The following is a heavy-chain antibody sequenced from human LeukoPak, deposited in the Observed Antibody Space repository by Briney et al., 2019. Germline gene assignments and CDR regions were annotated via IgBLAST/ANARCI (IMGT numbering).Heavy chain of an antibody. CDR3: AKEGASDYYDSSGYDDAFDI. J-gene: IGHJ3*02. Sequence: GGSLRLSCAASGFTFSRSAMHWVRQAPGKGLEWVAFIRYDGSNKYYADSVKGRFTISRDNSKNTLYLQMNSLRAEDTAVYYCAKEGASDYYDSSGYDDAFDIWGQGTMVTVSS. D-gene: IGHD3-22*01. CDR2: IRYDGSNK. V-gene: IGHV3-30*02. CDR1: GFTFSRSA.